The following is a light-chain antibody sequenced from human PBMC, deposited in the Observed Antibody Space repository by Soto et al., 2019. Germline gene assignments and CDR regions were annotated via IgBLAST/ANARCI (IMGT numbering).Light chain of an antibody. Sequence: QSALTQPASVSGSPGQSITISCTGTSSDVGSYNLVSWYQLHPGKAPKVIIYEVSERPSGVPDRFSGSKSGNTASLTVSGLQAEDEAHYYCSSYAGTKTLVFGGGTKLTVL. J-gene: IGLJ2*01. CDR1: SSDVGSYNL. CDR3: SSYAGTKTLV. CDR2: EVS. V-gene: IGLV2-14*02.